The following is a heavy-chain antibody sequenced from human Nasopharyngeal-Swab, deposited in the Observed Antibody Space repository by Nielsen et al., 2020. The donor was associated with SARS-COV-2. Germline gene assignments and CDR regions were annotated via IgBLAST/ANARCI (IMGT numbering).Heavy chain of an antibody. CDR1: GFTFSGYA. CDR2: IPSDGSDK. CDR3: ARGDSSGWYYDY. J-gene: IGHJ4*02. Sequence: GESLKISCAASGFTFSGYAMHWVRQAAGKGLEWVAVIPSDGSDKYYADSVKGRFTISRDNAKNTLYLQMNSLRAEDTALYHCARGDSSGWYYDYWGQGTLVSVSS. V-gene: IGHV3-30*03. D-gene: IGHD6-19*01.